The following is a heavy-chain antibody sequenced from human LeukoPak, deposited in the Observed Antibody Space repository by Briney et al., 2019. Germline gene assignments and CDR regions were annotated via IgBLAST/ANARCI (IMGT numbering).Heavy chain of an antibody. D-gene: IGHD3-3*01. CDR2: ISAYNGNT. CDR3: ARGAASNYDFWSASADYYGMDV. CDR1: GYTFTSYG. J-gene: IGHJ6*02. Sequence: ASVKVSCKASGYTFTSYGISWVRQAPGQGLEWMGWISAYNGNTNYAQKLQGRVTMTTDTSTSTAYMELRSLRSDDTAVYYCARGAASNYDFWSASADYYGMDVWGQGTTVTVSS. V-gene: IGHV1-18*01.